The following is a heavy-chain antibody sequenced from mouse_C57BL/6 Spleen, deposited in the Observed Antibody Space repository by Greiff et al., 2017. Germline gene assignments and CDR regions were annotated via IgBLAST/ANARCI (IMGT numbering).Heavy chain of an antibody. CDR2: IDPENGDT. Sequence: EVKLQESGAELVRPGASVKLSCTASGFNIKDDYMHWVKQRPEQGLEWIGWIDPENGDTEYASKFQGKATITADTSSNTAYLQLSSLTSEDTAVYYCTLLRPFAYWGQGTLVTVSA. D-gene: IGHD1-2*01. V-gene: IGHV14-4*01. CDR1: GFNIKDDY. CDR3: TLLRPFAY. J-gene: IGHJ3*01.